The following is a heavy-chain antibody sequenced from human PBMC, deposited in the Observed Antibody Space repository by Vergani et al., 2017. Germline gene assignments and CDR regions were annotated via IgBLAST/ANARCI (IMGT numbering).Heavy chain of an antibody. CDR3: ARGRYSSSASQGGDMDV. CDR2: ISYDGSNK. D-gene: IGHD6-6*01. V-gene: IGHV3-30-3*01. J-gene: IGHJ6*03. CDR1: GFTFSSYA. Sequence: QVQLVESGGGVVQPGRSLRLSCAASGFTFSSYAMHWVRQAPGKGLEWVAVISYDGSNKYYADSVKGRFTISRDNAKNTLYLQRNSLRAEDTAVYYCARGRYSSSASQGGDMDVWGKGTTVTVSS.